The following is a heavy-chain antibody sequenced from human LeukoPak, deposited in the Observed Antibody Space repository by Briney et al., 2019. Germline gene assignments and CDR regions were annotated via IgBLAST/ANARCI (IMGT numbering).Heavy chain of an antibody. V-gene: IGHV1-46*01. J-gene: IGHJ5*02. D-gene: IGHD1-26*01. CDR2: INPTGGST. CDR1: GGTVSRYP. CDR3: ARDNSVGDNAWWFDP. Sequence: GASVKVSCKASGGTVSRYPISWVRQAPGQGLEWMGLINPTGGSTGYAQKFQGRVTMTRDMSTSTDYMELSSLRSEDTAIYYCARDNSVGDNAWWFDPWGQGTLVTVSS.